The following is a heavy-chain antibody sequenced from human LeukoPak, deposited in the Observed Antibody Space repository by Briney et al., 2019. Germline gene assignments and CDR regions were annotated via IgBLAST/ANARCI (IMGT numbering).Heavy chain of an antibody. CDR2: ICCDSGYI. Sequence: GGSLRLSCAASGFTFSSYSMNWVRQAPGKGLEWVSSICCDSGYIYYADSVKGRFTISRDNAKNSLYLQMNSLRAEDTSVYYCARDRGRRYSGYADSFDPWGQRSLLT. D-gene: IGHD5-12*01. V-gene: IGHV3-21*01. CDR1: GFTFSSYS. CDR3: ARDRGRRYSGYADSFDP. J-gene: IGHJ5*02.